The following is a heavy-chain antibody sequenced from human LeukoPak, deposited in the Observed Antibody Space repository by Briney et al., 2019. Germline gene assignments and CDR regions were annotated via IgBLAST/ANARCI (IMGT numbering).Heavy chain of an antibody. CDR1: GDSISSYY. J-gene: IGHJ4*02. D-gene: IGHD6-19*01. CDR3: ARDHSGPSYYFDY. Sequence: SETLSLTCTVSGDSISSYYWSWIRQPPGKGLEWIGYIYYSGTTNYNPSLKSRVTISVDTSKNQFSLKLSSATAADTAVYYCARDHSGPSYYFDYWGQGTLVTVSS. CDR2: IYYSGTT. V-gene: IGHV4-59*01.